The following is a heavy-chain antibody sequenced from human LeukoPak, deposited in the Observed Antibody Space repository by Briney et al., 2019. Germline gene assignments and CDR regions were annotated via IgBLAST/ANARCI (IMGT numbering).Heavy chain of an antibody. CDR2: INHSGGT. D-gene: IGHD6-13*01. J-gene: IGHJ5*02. Sequence: SETLSLTCAVYGGSFSGYYWSWIRQPPGKGLEWIGEINHSGGTNYNPSLKSRVTISLDTSKNQFSLKLSSVTVADTAVNYCARFHTSSLPSGGWFDPWGPGTLVTVSS. CDR1: GGSFSGYY. CDR3: ARFHTSSLPSGGWFDP. V-gene: IGHV4-34*01.